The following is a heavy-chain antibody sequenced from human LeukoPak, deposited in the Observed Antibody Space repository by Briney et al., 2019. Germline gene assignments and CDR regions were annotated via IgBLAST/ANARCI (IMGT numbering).Heavy chain of an antibody. CDR1: GYTFNGYY. V-gene: IGHV1-2*02. J-gene: IGHJ4*02. CDR3: ARDSGEVPDY. Sequence: GASVKVSCKSSGYTFNGYYMHWVRHAPGQGREWMGWINPNNGGTKYAQNFQGRVTMTRDTSISTASMELDRLRFNDTAVYYCARDSGEVPDYWGQGTLVTVSS. D-gene: IGHD3-10*01. CDR2: INPNNGGT.